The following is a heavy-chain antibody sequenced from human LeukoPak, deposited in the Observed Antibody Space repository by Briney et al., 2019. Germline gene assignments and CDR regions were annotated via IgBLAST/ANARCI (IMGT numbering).Heavy chain of an antibody. J-gene: IGHJ6*03. V-gene: IGHV5-51*01. D-gene: IGHD5-18*01. CDR1: GYSFTSYW. Sequence: GESLKISCKGSGYSFTSYWIGWVRQMPGKGLEWMGIIYPGDSDTRYSPSFQGQVTISADKSISTAYLQWSSLKASDTAMYYCARHPAIAIDYYYMDVWGKGTTVTVSS. CDR3: ARHPAIAIDYYYMDV. CDR2: IYPGDSDT.